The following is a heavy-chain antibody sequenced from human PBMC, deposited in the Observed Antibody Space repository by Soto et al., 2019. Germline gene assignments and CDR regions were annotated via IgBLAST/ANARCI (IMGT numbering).Heavy chain of an antibody. V-gene: IGHV1-18*01. J-gene: IGHJ4*02. CDR1: GYTFTSYG. CDR3: ARDHPPFFLWFGDQPKRSDY. D-gene: IGHD3-10*01. Sequence: ASVKVSCKASGYTFTSYGISWVRQAPGQGLEWMGWISAYNGNTNYAQKLQGRVTMTTDTSTSTAYMELRSLRSGDTAVYYCARDHPPFFLWFGDQPKRSDYWGQGPLGTASS. CDR2: ISAYNGNT.